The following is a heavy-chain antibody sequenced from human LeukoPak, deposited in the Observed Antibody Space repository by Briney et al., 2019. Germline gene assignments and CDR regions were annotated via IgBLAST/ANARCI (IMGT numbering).Heavy chain of an antibody. Sequence: GGSLRLSWAASRFTFSRYSMNWVRQAPGKGLEWVSYISSSSSTMYSADSVKGRFTISRDSAKNSLYLQMNSLRVEDTAVYYCARDPYSGYDLQAFDYWGQGTLVTVSS. J-gene: IGHJ4*02. CDR3: ARDPYSGYDLQAFDY. CDR2: ISSSSSTM. D-gene: IGHD5-12*01. CDR1: RFTFSRYS. V-gene: IGHV3-48*01.